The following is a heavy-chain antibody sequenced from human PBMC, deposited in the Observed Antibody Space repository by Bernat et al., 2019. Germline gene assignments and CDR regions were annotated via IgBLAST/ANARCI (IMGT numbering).Heavy chain of an antibody. Sequence: QITLKESGPTLVKPTQTLTLTCIFSGFSLSTSGVGVGWLRQPPGKALESLALIYWDDDKRYSPSLKSRLTITKDTSKNQVVLTMNNMDPMDTATYYCAYKEGTAVTARGFDYWGQGTLVTVSS. J-gene: IGHJ4*02. CDR2: IYWDDDK. D-gene: IGHD4-17*01. V-gene: IGHV2-5*02. CDR3: AYKEGTAVTARGFDY. CDR1: GFSLSTSGVG.